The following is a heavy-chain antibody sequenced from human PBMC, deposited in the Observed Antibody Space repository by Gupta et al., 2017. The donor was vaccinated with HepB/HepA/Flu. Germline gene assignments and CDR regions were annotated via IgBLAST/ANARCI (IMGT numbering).Heavy chain of an antibody. J-gene: IGHJ4*02. CDR3: ARGSVRSMATLNY. CDR2: ISHRGST. CDR1: GDSINNTNW. V-gene: IGHV4-4*02. Sequence: QVQLRESGPGLVKPGGTLSLACAVSGDSINNTNWWNWVRQPPGRGLEWIGEISHRGSTNYSPSLKGRVTISLDKSTNQFSLDLSSVTADDTAFYYCARGSVRSMATLNYWCQVSRVTVSS. D-gene: IGHD3-3*02.